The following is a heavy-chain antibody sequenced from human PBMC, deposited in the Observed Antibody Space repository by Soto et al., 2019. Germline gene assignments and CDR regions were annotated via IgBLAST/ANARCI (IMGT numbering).Heavy chain of an antibody. V-gene: IGHV1-2*02. CDR3: ARGGGVGVAGSAAFDM. J-gene: IGHJ3*02. CDR1: GYPVTAYY. D-gene: IGHD3-3*01. Sequence: QLHLVQSGAVVKKPGASVTVSCSASGYPVTAYYMHWVRQAPGRGLEWMGGINPATGAAKYTQTFQGRVTMTRDTPTSTVSIELSGLTSEDTAVFYCARGGGVGVAGSAAFDMWGQGTLVTVSS. CDR2: INPATGAA.